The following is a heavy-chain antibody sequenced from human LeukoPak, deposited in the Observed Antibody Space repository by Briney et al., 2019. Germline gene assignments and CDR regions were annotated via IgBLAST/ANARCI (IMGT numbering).Heavy chain of an antibody. J-gene: IGHJ3*02. CDR3: ARAGVSWSPDAFDI. Sequence: PSETLSLTCTVSGYSISSGYYWGWIRQPPGKGREWIGGIYHSGSTYYNPSLKSRVTISVDTSKNQFSLKLSSVTAADTAVYYCARAGVSWSPDAFDIWGQGTMVTVSS. CDR1: GYSISSGYY. V-gene: IGHV4-38-2*02. D-gene: IGHD6-13*01. CDR2: IYHSGST.